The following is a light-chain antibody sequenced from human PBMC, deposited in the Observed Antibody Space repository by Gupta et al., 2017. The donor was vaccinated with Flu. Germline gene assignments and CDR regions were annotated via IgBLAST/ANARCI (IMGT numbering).Light chain of an antibody. CDR2: GAS. CDR3: QQDGSSPSS. V-gene: IGKV3-20*01. Sequence: GTLSLSPGERATLACRACQSVRSSYFAWYHQTPGQAPSVLLYGASGTATGIPDRFSGSGSGASFTLIIRRLAPKDFALYYCQQDGSSPSSFGQGTKLEIK. CDR1: QSVRSSY. J-gene: IGKJ2*01.